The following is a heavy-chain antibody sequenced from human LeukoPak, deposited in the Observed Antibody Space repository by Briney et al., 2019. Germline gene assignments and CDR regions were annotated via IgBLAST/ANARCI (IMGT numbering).Heavy chain of an antibody. CDR1: GYTFTGYY. J-gene: IGHJ4*02. V-gene: IGHV1-2*02. CDR3: ARDESRIAALTLFDY. CDR2: INPSSGGT. D-gene: IGHD6-6*01. Sequence: TSVKVSCKASGYTFTGYYMHWVRQAPGQGLEWMGWINPSSGGTNYAQKFQGRVTMTRDTSISTAYMGLSRLRSDDTAVYYCARDESRIAALTLFDYWGQGTLVTVSS.